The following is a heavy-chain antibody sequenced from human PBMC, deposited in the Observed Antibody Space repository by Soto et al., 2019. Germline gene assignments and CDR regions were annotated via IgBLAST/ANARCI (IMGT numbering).Heavy chain of an antibody. V-gene: IGHV1-46*03. J-gene: IGHJ6*03. CDR2: INPSGGST. Sequence: QVQLVQSGAEVKKPGASVKVSCKASGYTFTSYYMHWVRQAPGQGLEWMGIINPSGGSTSYAQKVQGRVTMTRDTSTSTVYMELSSLRSEDTAVYYCARDLHRYSSSPYYYYYMDVWGKGTTVTVSS. CDR1: GYTFTSYY. D-gene: IGHD6-6*01. CDR3: ARDLHRYSSSPYYYYYMDV.